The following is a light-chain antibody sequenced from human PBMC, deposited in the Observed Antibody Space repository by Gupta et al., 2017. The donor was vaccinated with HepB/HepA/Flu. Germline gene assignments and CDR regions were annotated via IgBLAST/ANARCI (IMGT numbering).Light chain of an antibody. CDR1: QSVLYSSNNQNF. V-gene: IGKV4-1*01. CDR3: HQEDTTPIT. J-gene: IGKJ4*01. Sequence: DILMTQSPDSLTLSLGERATINCTSSQSVLYSSNNQNFLAWYQQKPGQPPKLLIFWASTRESGIPDRFSGSGSGTDFTLTISSLQAEDVAVYFCHQEDTTPITFGGGTKVEI. CDR2: WAS.